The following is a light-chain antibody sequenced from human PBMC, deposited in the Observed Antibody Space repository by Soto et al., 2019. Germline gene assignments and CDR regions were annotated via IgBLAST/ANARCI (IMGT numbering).Light chain of an antibody. CDR3: LQDYNYPRT. CDR2: AAS. Sequence: AIQMTHAPSSLSASLGDRVTITGRACQGGRNDGVGYRQKLGKASNLLIHAASSLQRGVTSRFSRSGSGTDFTLPISSLQPADFATYYCLQDYNYPRTLGQGTKVDIK. V-gene: IGKV1-6*01. J-gene: IGKJ1*01. CDR1: QGGRND.